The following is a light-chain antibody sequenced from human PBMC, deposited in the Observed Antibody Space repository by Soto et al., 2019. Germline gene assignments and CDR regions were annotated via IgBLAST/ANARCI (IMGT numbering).Light chain of an antibody. V-gene: IGKV1-33*01. CDR3: QQYDSLPIT. J-gene: IGKJ5*01. CDR1: QDIRYY. Sequence: IQMPQSPSSLSASVGDRVTITCPASQDIRYYLNWFQQKPGKAPKVLIYDASRLETGVPSRFSGSGSGTHFSLAISSLQPEDIATYYCQQYDSLPITFGQRTRLEI. CDR2: DAS.